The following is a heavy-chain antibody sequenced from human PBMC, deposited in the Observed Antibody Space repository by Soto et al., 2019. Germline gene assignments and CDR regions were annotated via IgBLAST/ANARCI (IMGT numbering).Heavy chain of an antibody. CDR2: ISGGGGGT. J-gene: IGHJ4*02. CDR1: GLTFSNYA. CDR3: AKDYSSNWYYFDY. V-gene: IGHV3-23*01. Sequence: GGSLRLSCSVSGLTFSNYAMTWVRQAPGKGLEWVSSISGGGGGTHYADSMKGRFTISRDNSKNTLYLQMNSLRAEDTAVYYCAKDYSSNWYYFDYWGQGTLVTVSS. D-gene: IGHD6-13*01.